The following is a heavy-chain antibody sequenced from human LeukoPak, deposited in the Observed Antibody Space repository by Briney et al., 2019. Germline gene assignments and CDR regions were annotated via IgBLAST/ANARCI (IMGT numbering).Heavy chain of an antibody. D-gene: IGHD6-19*01. J-gene: IGHJ4*02. CDR2: ISAYNGNT. CDR3: ARGYDWASGWYGLKDY. V-gene: IGHV1-18*01. Sequence: GASVKLSCKASGYTFTSYGISWVRQAPGQGLEWMGWISAYNGNTNYAQKLQGRVTMTTDTSTSTAYMELRSLRSDDTAVYYCARGYDWASGWYGLKDYWGQGTLVTVSS. CDR1: GYTFTSYG.